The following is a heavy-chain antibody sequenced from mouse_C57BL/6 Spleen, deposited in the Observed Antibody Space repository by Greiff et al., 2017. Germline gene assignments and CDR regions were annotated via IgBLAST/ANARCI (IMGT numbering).Heavy chain of an antibody. D-gene: IGHD2-5*01. CDR1: GYTFTDYE. J-gene: IGHJ2*01. CDR3: TRSGAYYSNSGY. V-gene: IGHV1-15*01. Sequence: QVQLQQSGAELVRPGASVTLSCKASGYTFTDYEMHWVKQTPVHGLEWIGAIDPETGGTAYNQKFKGKAILTADKSSSTAYMELRSLTSEDSAVYYCTRSGAYYSNSGYWGQGTTLTVSS. CDR2: IDPETGGT.